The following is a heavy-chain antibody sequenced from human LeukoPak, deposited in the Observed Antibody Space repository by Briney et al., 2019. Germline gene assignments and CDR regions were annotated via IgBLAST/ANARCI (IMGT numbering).Heavy chain of an antibody. Sequence: ASVKVSCKASGGTFSSYAISWVRQAPGLGLEWMGRIIPILGIANYAQKFQGRVTITADKSTSTAYMELSSLRSEDTAVYYCARADYVDYGDYVGGCDYWGQGTLVTVSS. CDR2: IIPILGIA. CDR3: ARADYVDYGDYVGGCDY. J-gene: IGHJ4*02. CDR1: GGTFSSYA. V-gene: IGHV1-69*04. D-gene: IGHD4-17*01.